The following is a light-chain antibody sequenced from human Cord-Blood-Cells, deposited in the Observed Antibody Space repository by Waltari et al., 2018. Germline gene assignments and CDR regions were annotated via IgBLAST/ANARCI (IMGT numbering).Light chain of an antibody. CDR1: QSVSSN. CDR3: QQYNNWLGLT. Sequence: EIVMTHSPATLSVSPGERATLSCRASQSVSSNLAWYQQKPGQAPRLLIYGASTRATGIPARFSGSGSGTEFTLTISSLQSEDFAVYYCQQYNNWLGLTFGGGTKVEIK. J-gene: IGKJ4*01. CDR2: GAS. V-gene: IGKV3-15*01.